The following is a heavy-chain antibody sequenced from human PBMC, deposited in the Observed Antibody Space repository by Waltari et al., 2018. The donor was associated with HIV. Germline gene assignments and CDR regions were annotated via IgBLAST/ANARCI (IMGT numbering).Heavy chain of an antibody. Sequence: EVQLVESGGDLVQPGRSLRLSCTASGFTFGDYAMSWVRQAPGKGLEWVGFMRSRAYGGTREYAASVRDRFSISRDDSKSIAYLQMSSLKTEDTGIYYCTRKNKMGYYFDYWGQGTLVTVSS. CDR1: GFTFGDYA. J-gene: IGHJ4*02. CDR3: TRKNKMGYYFDY. D-gene: IGHD3-16*01. CDR2: MRSRAYGGTR. V-gene: IGHV3-49*04.